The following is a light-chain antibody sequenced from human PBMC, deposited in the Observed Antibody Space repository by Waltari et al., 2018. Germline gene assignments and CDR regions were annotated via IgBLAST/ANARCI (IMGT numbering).Light chain of an antibody. V-gene: IGLV4-69*01. J-gene: IGLJ3*02. CDR1: GEYSAYA. Sequence: QLVLTQSPSASASLGASVKLTCTLTGEYSAYAIAWHQQQPEKGPRDLMNVNSDGSHDKADGIPERFSGSSAGAERYRIISRLQSDDEADYFCQTWGMNIQVFGGGTRLTVL. CDR3: QTWGMNIQV. CDR2: VNSDGSH.